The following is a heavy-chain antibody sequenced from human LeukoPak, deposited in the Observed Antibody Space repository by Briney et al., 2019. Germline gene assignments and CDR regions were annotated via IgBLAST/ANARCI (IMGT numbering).Heavy chain of an antibody. CDR3: AKDRGGYCSGDRCYYYYYMDV. Sequence: PGGSLRLSCAASGFTFSSYGMHWVRQAPGKGLEWVALIWYDGSKKYYADSVKGRFTISRDNSKNTLYLQMNTLRAEDTAIYYCAKDRGGYCSGDRCYYYYYMDVWGKGTTVTVSS. V-gene: IGHV3-30*02. CDR2: IWYDGSKK. J-gene: IGHJ6*03. CDR1: GFTFSSYG. D-gene: IGHD2-15*01.